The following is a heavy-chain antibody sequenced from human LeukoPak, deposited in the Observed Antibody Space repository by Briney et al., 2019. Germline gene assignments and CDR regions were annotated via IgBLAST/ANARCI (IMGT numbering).Heavy chain of an antibody. J-gene: IGHJ4*02. D-gene: IGHD3-10*01. CDR3: ARNDYYYGSGSYLDY. CDR2: INHSGST. V-gene: IGHV4-34*01. Sequence: SETLSLTCAVYGGSFSGYYWSWIRQPPGKGLEWIGEINHSGSTNYNPSLKSRVTISVDTSKNQFSLKLSPVTAADTAVYYCARNDYYYGSGSYLDYWGQGTLVTVSS. CDR1: GGSFSGYY.